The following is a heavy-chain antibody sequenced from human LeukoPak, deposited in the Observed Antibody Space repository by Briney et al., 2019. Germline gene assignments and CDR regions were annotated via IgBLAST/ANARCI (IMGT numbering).Heavy chain of an antibody. V-gene: IGHV3-23*01. CDR1: GFTFRSYS. CDR3: ARYCTGAACYSGVDY. D-gene: IGHD2-8*02. Sequence: GGSLRLSCAASGFTFRSYSMNWVRQAPGRGLEWVSTISNNGGRAYYADSVKGRFTISRDNSKNTLYLQMSSLRAEDTAVYYCARYCTGAACYSGVDYWGQGTLVPVSS. CDR2: ISNNGGRA. J-gene: IGHJ4*02.